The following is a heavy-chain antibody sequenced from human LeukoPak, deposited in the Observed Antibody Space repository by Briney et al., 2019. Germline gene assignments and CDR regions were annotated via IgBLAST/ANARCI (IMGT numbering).Heavy chain of an antibody. V-gene: IGHV4-59*12. CDR1: GGSISSYY. CDR2: IYYSGST. J-gene: IGHJ4*02. Sequence: SETLSLTCTVSGGSISSYYWSWIRQPPGKGLEWIGYIYYSGSTNYNPSLKSRVTISVDTSKNQFSLKLSSVTAADTAVYYCARGGNIVVVVARRGFDYWGQGTLVTVSS. CDR3: ARGGNIVVVVARRGFDY. D-gene: IGHD2-15*01.